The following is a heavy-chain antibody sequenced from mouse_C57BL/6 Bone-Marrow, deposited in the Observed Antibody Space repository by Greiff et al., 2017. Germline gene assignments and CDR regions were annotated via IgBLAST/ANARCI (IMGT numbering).Heavy chain of an antibody. Sequence: QVQLKVSGAELMKPGASVKLSCKATGYTFTGYWIEWVKQRPGHGLEWIGEILPGSGSTNYNEKFKGKATLTADTSSNTAYMQLSSLTTEDSAIYYCASGSNYDYAMDYWGQGTSVTVSS. CDR2: ILPGSGST. J-gene: IGHJ4*01. V-gene: IGHV1-9*01. D-gene: IGHD2-5*01. CDR1: GYTFTGYW. CDR3: ASGSNYDYAMDY.